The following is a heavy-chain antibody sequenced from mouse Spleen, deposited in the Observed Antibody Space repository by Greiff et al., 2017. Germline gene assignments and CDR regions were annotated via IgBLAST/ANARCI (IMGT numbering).Heavy chain of an antibody. CDR3: ARDYDYDGDLTGYYFDY. CDR2: IYPYNDGT. V-gene: IGHV1-14*01. Sequence: VQLQQSGPELVKPGASVKMSCKASGYTFTSYVMHWVKQKPGQGLEWIGYIYPYNDGTKYNEKFKGKATLTSDKSSSTAYMELSSLTSEDSAVYYCARDYDYDGDLTGYYFDYWGQGTTLTVSS. CDR1: GYTFTSYV. J-gene: IGHJ2*01. D-gene: IGHD2-4*01.